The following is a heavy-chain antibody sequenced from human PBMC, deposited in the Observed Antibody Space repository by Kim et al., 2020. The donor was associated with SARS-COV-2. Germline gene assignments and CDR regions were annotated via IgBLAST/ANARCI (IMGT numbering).Heavy chain of an antibody. Sequence: WGSLRLSCAASGFTFSSYAMSWVRQAPGKGLEWVSAISGSGGSTYYAYSVKGRCTISRDNSKNTLYLQMNSLRAEDTAVYYCAKDPTPYYYDSSGYSYLYYWGQGTLLTVSS. J-gene: IGHJ4*02. D-gene: IGHD3-22*01. V-gene: IGHV3-23*01. CDR1: GFTFSSYA. CDR2: ISGSGGST. CDR3: AKDPTPYYYDSSGYSYLYY.